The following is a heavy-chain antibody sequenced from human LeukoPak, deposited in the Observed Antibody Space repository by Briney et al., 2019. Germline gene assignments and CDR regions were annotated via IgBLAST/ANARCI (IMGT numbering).Heavy chain of an antibody. J-gene: IGHJ4*02. V-gene: IGHV4-59*08. CDR2: IQYTGSA. D-gene: IGHD6-13*01. CDR3: ARRGGYNNNWYHFDL. CDR1: GDSISSYC. Sequence: SSATLSLTCTVSGDSISSYCWSWIHQPPRKGLDWTGYIQYTGSAYYSLSLKRRVTISLATSKNQVSLRLTSVTAADTAVYYCARRGGYNNNWYHFDLWGQGTLDTVAS.